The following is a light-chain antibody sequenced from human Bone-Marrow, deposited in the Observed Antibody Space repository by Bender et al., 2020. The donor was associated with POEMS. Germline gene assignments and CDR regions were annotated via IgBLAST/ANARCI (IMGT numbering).Light chain of an antibody. J-gene: IGLJ3*02. CDR2: YDD. CDR1: SSNIGNHG. CDR3: SAWGDSLSGWV. V-gene: IGLV1-36*01. Sequence: QSVVTQPPSLSEAPRQRVTISCSVSSSNIGNHGVNWYQQLPGEAPKLLIYYDDLLTPGVSDRFSASKSGTSGSLAIYELQSEDEALYYCSAWGDSLSGWVFGGGTKLTVL.